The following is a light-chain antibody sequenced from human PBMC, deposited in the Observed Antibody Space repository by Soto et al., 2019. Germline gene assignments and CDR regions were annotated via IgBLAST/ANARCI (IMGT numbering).Light chain of an antibody. CDR2: GAS. Sequence: EIVLTQSPGTLSLSPGERATLSCRASQSVSSSYLAWYQQKPGQAPRLLIYGASSRATGIPDRFSGSGSGTDISINISRLEPEDFAVYYCQQYDSSPLYTFGQGTKLEIK. CDR1: QSVSSSY. J-gene: IGKJ2*01. CDR3: QQYDSSPLYT. V-gene: IGKV3-20*01.